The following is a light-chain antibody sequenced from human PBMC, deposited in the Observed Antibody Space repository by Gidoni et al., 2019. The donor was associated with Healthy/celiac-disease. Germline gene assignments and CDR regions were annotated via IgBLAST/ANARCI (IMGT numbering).Light chain of an antibody. V-gene: IGLV2-23*01. CDR3: CSYAGSSTYV. Sequence: QSALTQPASVSASPGQSITISYTGTSSDVGSYNLVSWYQQHPGKAPKLMIYEGSKRPSGVSNRFSGSKSGNTASLTISGLQAEDEADYYCCSYAGSSTYVFGTGTKVTVL. CDR2: EGS. J-gene: IGLJ1*01. CDR1: SSDVGSYNL.